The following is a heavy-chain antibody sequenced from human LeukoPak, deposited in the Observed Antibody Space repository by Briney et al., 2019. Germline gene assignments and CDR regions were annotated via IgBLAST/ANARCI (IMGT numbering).Heavy chain of an antibody. J-gene: IGHJ4*02. V-gene: IGHV6-1*01. Sequence: SQTLSLTCAISGDSVSSNSASWSWTRQSPSRGLEWLGRTYYRSKWYNEYGVSVGSRITINADTSKNQFSLQLNSVTPEDTAVYYCARDLPETTGYALGYWGQGTLVTVSS. CDR1: GDSVSSNSAS. CDR2: TYYRSKWYN. CDR3: ARDLPETTGYALGY. D-gene: IGHD1-1*01.